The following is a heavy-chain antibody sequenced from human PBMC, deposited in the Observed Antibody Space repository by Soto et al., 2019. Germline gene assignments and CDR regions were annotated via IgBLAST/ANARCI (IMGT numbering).Heavy chain of an antibody. Sequence: PSETLSVTCAFYVGSFSVYYWSWIRQPPGKGLEWIGEINHSGSTNYNPSLKSRVTISVDTSKNQFSLKLSSVTAADTAVYYCERGLALDYWGQGTMVTVSS. CDR2: INHSGST. J-gene: IGHJ4*02. CDR3: ERGLALDY. V-gene: IGHV4-34*01. CDR1: VGSFSVYY.